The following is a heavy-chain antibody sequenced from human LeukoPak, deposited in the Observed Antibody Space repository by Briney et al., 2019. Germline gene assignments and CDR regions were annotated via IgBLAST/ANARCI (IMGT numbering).Heavy chain of an antibody. CDR1: GFTFSSYG. CDR2: IWYDGSNK. CDR3: ARDYDSSGPDY. Sequence: PGGSLRLSCAASGFTFSSYGMHWVRQAPGKGLEWVAVIWYDGSNKYYADSVKGRSTISRDNSKNTLYLQMNSLRAEDTAVYYCARDYDSSGPDYWGQGTLVTVSS. J-gene: IGHJ4*02. V-gene: IGHV3-33*01. D-gene: IGHD3-22*01.